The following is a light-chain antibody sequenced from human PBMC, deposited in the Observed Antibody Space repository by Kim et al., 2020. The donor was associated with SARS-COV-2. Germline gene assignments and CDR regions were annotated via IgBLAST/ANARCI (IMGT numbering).Light chain of an antibody. CDR2: QDS. CDR1: KLGDKY. V-gene: IGLV3-1*01. Sequence: SYELTQPPSVSVSPGQTASITCSGDKLGDKYACWYQQKPGQSPVLVIYQDSKRPSGFPERFSGSNSGNTATLTISGTQAMDEADYYCQAWDSSSHVVFGGGTQLTVL. CDR3: QAWDSSSHVV. J-gene: IGLJ2*01.